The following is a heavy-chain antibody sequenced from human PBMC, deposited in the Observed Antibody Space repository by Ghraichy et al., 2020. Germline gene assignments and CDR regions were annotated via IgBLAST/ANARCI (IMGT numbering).Heavy chain of an antibody. CDR3: ARDGPGLEWLPLYGMDV. Sequence: GGSLRLSCAASGFTFSSYSMNWVRQAPGKGLEWVSSISSSSSYIYYADSVKGRFTISRDNAKNSLYLQMNSLRAEDTAVYYCARDGPGLEWLPLYGMDVWGQGTTVTVSS. J-gene: IGHJ6*02. CDR2: ISSSSSYI. CDR1: GFTFSSYS. D-gene: IGHD3-3*01. V-gene: IGHV3-21*01.